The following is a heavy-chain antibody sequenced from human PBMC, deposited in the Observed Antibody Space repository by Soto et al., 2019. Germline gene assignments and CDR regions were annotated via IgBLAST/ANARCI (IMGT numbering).Heavy chain of an antibody. V-gene: IGHV4-39*01. CDR3: ARHRSGYSSSGYRSSYFDY. Sequence: ASETLSLTCTVSGGSISSSSYYWGWIRQPPGKGLEWIGSIYYSGSTYYNPSLKSRVTISVDTSKNQFSLKLSSVTAADTAVYYCARHRSGYSSSGYRSSYFDYWGQGTLVTVSS. D-gene: IGHD6-13*01. J-gene: IGHJ4*02. CDR1: GGSISSSSYY. CDR2: IYYSGST.